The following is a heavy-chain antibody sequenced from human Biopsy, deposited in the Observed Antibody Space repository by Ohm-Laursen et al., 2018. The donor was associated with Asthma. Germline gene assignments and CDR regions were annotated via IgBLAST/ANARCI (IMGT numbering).Heavy chain of an antibody. CDR2: INNHSGTP. Sequence: SVKVSCKASGYTFNSVAVMWVRQAPGQGLEWMGWINNHSGTPTDVQGFSGRFAFSLDPSVTTAYLQMESLRSEDTGVYYCARAGSTFVADYWGQGTLVTVSS. D-gene: IGHD5-12*01. V-gene: IGHV7-4-1*01. CDR1: GYTFNSVA. J-gene: IGHJ4*01. CDR3: ARAGSTFVADY.